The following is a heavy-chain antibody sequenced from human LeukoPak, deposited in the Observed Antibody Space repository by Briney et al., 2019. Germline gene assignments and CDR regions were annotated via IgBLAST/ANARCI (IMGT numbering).Heavy chain of an antibody. J-gene: IGHJ4*02. CDR2: ITRMSDYI. CDR1: GFTFSSYS. V-gene: IGHV3-21*01. Sequence: GGSLRLSCEAFGFTFSSYSMNWVRQAPGKGLEWVSSITRMSDYIYYADSVKGRFTISRDNAKNSLYLQMNSLRAEDTAVYYCARGGNLENWGRGTLVTVSS. D-gene: IGHD1-14*01. CDR3: ARGGNLEN.